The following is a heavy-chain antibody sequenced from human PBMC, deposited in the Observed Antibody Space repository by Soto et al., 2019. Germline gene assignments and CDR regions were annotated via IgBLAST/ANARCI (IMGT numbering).Heavy chain of an antibody. J-gene: IGHJ4*02. CDR2: IYYSGSA. Sequence: PSEALSLTCTVSDASISTATFYWIRQLPGEALEWIGYIYYSGSAYYNSSLRSRATLSLDTSKSEFSLTLTSLTAADTAVYYCARGEAGVAGRLDYWGQGTLFTVSS. CDR3: ARGEAGVAGRLDY. D-gene: IGHD6-19*01. CDR1: DASISTATFY. V-gene: IGHV4-31*03.